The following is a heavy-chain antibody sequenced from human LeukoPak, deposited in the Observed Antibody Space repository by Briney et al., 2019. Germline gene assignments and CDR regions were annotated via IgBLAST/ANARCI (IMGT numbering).Heavy chain of an antibody. J-gene: IGHJ3*02. V-gene: IGHV1-8*02. CDR2: INPNSGYT. D-gene: IGHD6-13*01. CDR3: ARGNRLYSSSWSSLAFDI. CDR1: GGTFSSYA. Sequence: ASVKVSCKASGGTFSSYAISWVRQATGQGLEWMGWINPNSGYTGYAQKFQGRVTVTRDTSISTAYMDLSSLRSEDTAVYYCARGNRLYSSSWSSLAFDIWGQGTMVTVSS.